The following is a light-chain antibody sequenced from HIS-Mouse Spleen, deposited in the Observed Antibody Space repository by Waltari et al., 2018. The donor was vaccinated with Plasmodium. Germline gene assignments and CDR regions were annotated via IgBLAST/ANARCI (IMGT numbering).Light chain of an antibody. CDR2: EDS. V-gene: IGLV3-10*01. CDR3: YSTDSSGNHRV. Sequence: SYELTQPPSVSVSPGQTARITCSGDALPKKYAYWYQQKSGQAPVLGIYEDSKRPSGIPERCSGSSAGTMANLTISGAQVEDEADYYWYSTDSSGNHRVFGGGTKLTVL. J-gene: IGLJ3*02. CDR1: ALPKKY.